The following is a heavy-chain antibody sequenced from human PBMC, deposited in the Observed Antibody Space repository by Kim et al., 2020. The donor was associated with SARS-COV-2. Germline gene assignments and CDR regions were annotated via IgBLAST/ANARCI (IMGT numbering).Heavy chain of an antibody. CDR2: FDPEDGET. Sequence: ASVKVSCKVSGYTLTELSMHWVRQAPGKGLEWMGGFDPEDGETIYAQKFQGRVTMTEDTSTDTAYMELSSLRSEDTAVYYCATLDSSGYYKEYYFDYWGQATLVTVSS. CDR1: GYTLTELS. D-gene: IGHD3-22*01. V-gene: IGHV1-24*01. J-gene: IGHJ4*02. CDR3: ATLDSSGYYKEYYFDY.